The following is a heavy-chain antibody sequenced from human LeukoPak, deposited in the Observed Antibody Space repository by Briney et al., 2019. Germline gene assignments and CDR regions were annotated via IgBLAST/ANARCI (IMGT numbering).Heavy chain of an antibody. CDR2: VYYSGST. J-gene: IGHJ3*01. D-gene: IGHD1-26*01. V-gene: IGHV4-59*08. Sequence: SETLSLTCTVSGGSISSYYWSWIRQPPGKGLEWIGYVYYSGSTNYNPSLKSRVTISVDTSENQFSLKLSSVTAADTAVYYCARGGVVGATFWSRDAFDLWGQGTMVTVSS. CDR3: ARGGVVGATFWSRDAFDL. CDR1: GGSISSYY.